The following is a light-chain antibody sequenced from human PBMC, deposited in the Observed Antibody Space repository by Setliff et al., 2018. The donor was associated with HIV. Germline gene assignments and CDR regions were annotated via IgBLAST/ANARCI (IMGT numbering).Light chain of an antibody. CDR2: WAS. J-gene: IGKJ1*01. V-gene: IGKV4-1*01. Sequence: DIVLTQSPDSLAVSLGERATIKCKSSQSLLYRSVNKNVLAWYQQKPGQPPKLLIYWASTRESGVPVRFRGSGSETDFTLTISSLQAEDVAVYYCQQYISVPTYGQGTKVDIK. CDR1: QSLLYRSVNKNV. CDR3: QQYISVPT.